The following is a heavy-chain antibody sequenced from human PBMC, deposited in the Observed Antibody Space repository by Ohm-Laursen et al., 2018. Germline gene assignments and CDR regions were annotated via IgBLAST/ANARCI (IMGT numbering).Heavy chain of an antibody. CDR3: ARHNYGDYVEAFDI. CDR2: IYYSGST. CDR1: GGSISSYY. Sequence: SDTLSLTCTVSGGSISSYYWSWIRQPPGKGLEWIGYIYYSGSTNYNPSLKSRVTISVDTSKNQFSLKLSSVTAADTAVYYCARHNYGDYVEAFDIWGQGTMVTVSS. J-gene: IGHJ3*02. V-gene: IGHV4-59*08. D-gene: IGHD4-17*01.